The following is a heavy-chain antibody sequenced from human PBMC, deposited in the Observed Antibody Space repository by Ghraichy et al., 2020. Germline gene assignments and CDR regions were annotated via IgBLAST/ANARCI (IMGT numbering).Heavy chain of an antibody. CDR3: ARIIRLSDYYYGMDV. CDR1: GGSFSSSNW. Sequence: SETLSLTCAVSGGSFSSSNWWSWVRQPPGKGLEWIGEIYHSGSTNYNPSLKSRVTISVDKSKNQFSLKLSSVTAADTAVYYCARIIRLSDYYYGMDVWGQGTTVTVSS. CDR2: IYHSGST. V-gene: IGHV4-4*02. J-gene: IGHJ6*02.